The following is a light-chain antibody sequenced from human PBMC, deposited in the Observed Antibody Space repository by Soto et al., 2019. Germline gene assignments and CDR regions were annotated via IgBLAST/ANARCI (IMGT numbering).Light chain of an antibody. J-gene: IGKJ4*01. CDR2: AAS. V-gene: IGKV1-8*01. CDR3: QQYYSYPLT. Sequence: AIRMTQSPSSLSASTGDRVTITCRASQGISSYLAWYQQKPGKAPKLLIYAASTLQSGVPSRFRSSGSGTAFTLTISCLQSEDFATYYCQQYYSYPLTFGGGTKVEIK. CDR1: QGISSY.